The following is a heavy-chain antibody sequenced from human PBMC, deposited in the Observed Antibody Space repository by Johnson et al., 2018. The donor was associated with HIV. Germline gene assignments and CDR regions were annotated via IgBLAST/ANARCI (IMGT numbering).Heavy chain of an antibody. J-gene: IGHJ3*02. V-gene: IGHV3-11*04. D-gene: IGHD3-16*01. CDR2: ISSSGSTI. CDR1: GFTFSDYY. CDR3: ARDPLENDYIWGQGAFDI. Sequence: QVQLVESGGGLVKPGGSLRLSCAASGFTFSDYYMSWIRQAPGKGLEWVSYISSSGSTIYYANSVKGRFPISRDNSKKKLYLQMGSLRAEDMAVYYCARDPLENDYIWGQGAFDIWGQGTMVTVSS.